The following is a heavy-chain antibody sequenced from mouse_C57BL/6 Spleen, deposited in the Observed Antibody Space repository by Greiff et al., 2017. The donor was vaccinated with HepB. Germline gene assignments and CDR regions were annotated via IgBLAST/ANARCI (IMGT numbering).Heavy chain of an antibody. CDR2: ISSGGSYT. V-gene: IGHV5-6*02. Sequence: EVMLVESGGDLVKPGGSLKLSCAASGFTFSSYGMSWVRQTPDKRLEWVATISSGGSYTYYPDSVKGRFTISRDNAKNTLYLQMSSLKSEDTAMYYCARRGTTVVASYYFDYWGQGTTLTVSS. CDR3: ARRGTTVVASYYFDY. D-gene: IGHD1-1*01. J-gene: IGHJ2*01. CDR1: GFTFSSYG.